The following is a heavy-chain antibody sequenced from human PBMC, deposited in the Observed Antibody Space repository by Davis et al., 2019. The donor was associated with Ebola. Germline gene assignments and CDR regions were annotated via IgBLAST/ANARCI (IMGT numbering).Heavy chain of an antibody. CDR2: ISTSSTI. V-gene: IGHV3-23*01. Sequence: GGSLRLSCAASGFISSSYWMSWVRQAPGKGLEWVSSISTSSTIYYADSVKGRFTISRDNSKNTLYLQMNSLRAEDTAVYSCAKGVRQGVIGWFDYWGQGTLVTVSS. CDR1: GFISSSYW. D-gene: IGHD3-10*01. J-gene: IGHJ4*02. CDR3: AKGVRQGVIGWFDY.